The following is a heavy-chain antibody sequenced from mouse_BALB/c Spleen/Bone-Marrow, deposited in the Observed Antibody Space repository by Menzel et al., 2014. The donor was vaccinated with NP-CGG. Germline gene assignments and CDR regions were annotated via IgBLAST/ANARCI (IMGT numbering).Heavy chain of an antibody. CDR2: IWSDGST. J-gene: IGHJ4*01. V-gene: IGHV2-6-1*01. Sequence: VQVVESGPGLVAPSQRLSITCTLSGFSLTNYGVHWVRQPPGKGLEWLVVIWSDGSTTYNSALKSRLSISKDNSKSQVFLKMNSLQTDDTAMYYCARHRYYAMDYWGQGTSVTVSS. CDR3: ARHRYYAMDY. CDR1: GFSLTNYG.